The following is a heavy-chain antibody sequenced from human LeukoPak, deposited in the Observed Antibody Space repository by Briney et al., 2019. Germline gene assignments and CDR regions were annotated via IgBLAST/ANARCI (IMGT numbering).Heavy chain of an antibody. CDR1: GYTFTGYY. V-gene: IGHV1-2*02. CDR2: INPNSGGT. CDR3: ANPNTRSSDTFDI. J-gene: IGHJ3*02. Sequence: GASVKVSCKASGYTFTGYYMHWVRQAPGQGLEWMGWINPNSGGTNYAQKFQGRVTMTRDTSISTAYMELSRLRSDDTAMYYCANPNTRSSDTFDIWGQGTMVTVSS.